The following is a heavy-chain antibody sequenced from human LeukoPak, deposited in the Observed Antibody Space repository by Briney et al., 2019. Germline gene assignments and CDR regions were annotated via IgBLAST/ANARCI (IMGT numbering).Heavy chain of an antibody. Sequence: GVSLRLSCAASGFFFSSYGMSWGRHAPGKGLGCVSAISGSGGSTYYADSVKGRFTISKDNSKNTLYLQMNSPRPEDTAIYYCAKDRGDYTNWFDPWGQGTLVTVSS. J-gene: IGHJ5*02. D-gene: IGHD4-17*01. V-gene: IGHV3-23*01. CDR1: GFFFSSYG. CDR2: ISGSGGST. CDR3: AKDRGDYTNWFDP.